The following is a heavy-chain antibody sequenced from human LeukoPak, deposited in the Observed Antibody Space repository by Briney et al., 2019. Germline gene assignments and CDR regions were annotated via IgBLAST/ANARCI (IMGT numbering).Heavy chain of an antibody. Sequence: SLRLSCAASGFTFDDYAMHWVRQAPGKGLEWVSGISWNSGSIGYADSVKGRFTISRDNAKNSLYLQMNSLRAEDTALYYCAKDIWSNYGSGSLNAFDIWGQGTMVTVSS. V-gene: IGHV3-9*01. D-gene: IGHD3-10*01. CDR1: GFTFDDYA. CDR2: ISWNSGSI. CDR3: AKDIWSNYGSGSLNAFDI. J-gene: IGHJ3*02.